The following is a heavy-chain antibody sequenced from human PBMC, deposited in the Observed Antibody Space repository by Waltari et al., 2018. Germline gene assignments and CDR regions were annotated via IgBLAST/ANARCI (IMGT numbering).Heavy chain of an antibody. Sequence: QVQLVQSGAEVKKPGASVKVSCKVAGYTLTELSMHWGRQAPGKGLEWMGGFDPEDGDTIYAQKFQGRVTMTEDTSTDTAYMELSSLSSEDTAVYYCATATGEGIHWYFDLWGRGTLVTVSS. V-gene: IGHV1-24*01. D-gene: IGHD7-27*01. J-gene: IGHJ2*01. CDR1: GYTLTELS. CDR2: FDPEDGDT. CDR3: ATATGEGIHWYFDL.